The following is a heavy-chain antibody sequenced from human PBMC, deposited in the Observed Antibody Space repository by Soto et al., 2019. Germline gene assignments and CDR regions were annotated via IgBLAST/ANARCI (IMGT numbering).Heavy chain of an antibody. Sequence: GESLKISCMGSGYKVSTWHNFTSYWIAWVRQMPGEGLEWMGIIYPGDSDTRYSPSFQGQVTISADNSISTAYLQWSSLKAADTAMYYCVRMGFSGGGYLSYYCYGMDIWGQGTTVTVSS. CDR3: VRMGFSGGGYLSYYCYGMDI. CDR2: IYPGDSDT. D-gene: IGHD5-18*01. CDR1: GYKVSTWHNFTSYW. J-gene: IGHJ6*02. V-gene: IGHV5-51*01.